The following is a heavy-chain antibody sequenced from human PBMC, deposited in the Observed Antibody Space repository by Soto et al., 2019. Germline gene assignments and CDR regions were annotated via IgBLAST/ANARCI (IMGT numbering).Heavy chain of an antibody. V-gene: IGHV3-66*01. CDR3: ARDYLVIPHRVLDY. J-gene: IGHJ4*02. Sequence: GGSLRLSCGASGFTVSSNYMTWVRQAPGKGLEWVSVIYIGGRTCYADSVKGRFTISRDNSKNTLYLQMNSLRAEDTAVYYCARDYLVIPHRVLDYWGQGTLVTVSS. CDR1: GFTVSSNY. D-gene: IGHD2-15*01. CDR2: IYIGGRT.